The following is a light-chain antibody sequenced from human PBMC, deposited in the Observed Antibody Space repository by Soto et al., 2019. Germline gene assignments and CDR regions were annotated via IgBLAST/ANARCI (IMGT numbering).Light chain of an antibody. CDR3: QQYESFPLT. CDR2: TAS. J-gene: IGKJ4*01. CDR1: QGINKF. V-gene: IGKV1-16*01. Sequence: DIQMTQSPSSLSASVGDSVTITCRANQGINKFLAWFQQKPGTAPKSLISTASRLQSGVPSRFSGSGSGTHFTLTINYLQPEDFATYYCQQYESFPLTFGGGTRVEIK.